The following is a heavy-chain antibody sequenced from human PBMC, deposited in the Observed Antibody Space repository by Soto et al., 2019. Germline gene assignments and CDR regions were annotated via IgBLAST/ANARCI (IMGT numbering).Heavy chain of an antibody. Sequence: GGSLRLFCAASGFTFSSYGMHWVRQAPGKGLEWVAVIWYDGSNKYYADSVKGRFTISRDNSKNTLYLQMNSLRAEDTAVYYCARGGTVPWFDPWGQGTLVTVSS. D-gene: IGHD1-7*01. V-gene: IGHV3-33*01. J-gene: IGHJ5*02. CDR3: ARGGTVPWFDP. CDR2: IWYDGSNK. CDR1: GFTFSSYG.